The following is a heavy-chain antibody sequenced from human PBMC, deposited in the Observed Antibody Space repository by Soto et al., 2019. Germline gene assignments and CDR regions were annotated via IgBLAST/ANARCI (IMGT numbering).Heavy chain of an antibody. V-gene: IGHV4-39*01. CDR2: IYYSGST. CDR3: VRHASDLWFDP. D-gene: IGHD2-21*02. CDR1: GGSISSSSYF. J-gene: IGHJ5*02. Sequence: PSETLSLTCSVSGGSISSSSYFWGWTRQPPGKGLEWIGSIYYSGSTYYNPSLKSRVTVSVDTSKNQFSLKLSSVTAADTAVYYCVRHASDLWFDPWGQGTLVTV.